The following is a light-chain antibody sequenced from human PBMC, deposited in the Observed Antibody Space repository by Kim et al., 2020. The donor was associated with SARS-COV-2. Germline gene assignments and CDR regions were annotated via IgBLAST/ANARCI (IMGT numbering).Light chain of an antibody. CDR1: NIVTKN. Sequence: VALGQTARSTCGGNNIVTKNVRWYQQKPGQAPVLVMYRDTNRPSGIPARFSGSNSGNTATLTIGRAQAGDEADYYCQVWDSSTWVFGGGTQLTVL. CDR3: QVWDSSTWV. J-gene: IGLJ3*02. CDR2: RDT. V-gene: IGLV3-9*01.